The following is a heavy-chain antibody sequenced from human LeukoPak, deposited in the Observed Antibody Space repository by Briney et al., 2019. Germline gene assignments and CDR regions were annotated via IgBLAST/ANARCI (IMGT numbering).Heavy chain of an antibody. Sequence: PSETLSLTCAVYGGSFSGYHWSWIRQPPGKGLEWIGEINHSGSTNYNPSLKSRVTISVDTSKNQFSLKLSSVTAADTAVYYCARGARYDYVWGSYRRPHYFDYWGQGTLVTVSS. CDR2: INHSGST. V-gene: IGHV4-34*01. CDR1: GGSFSGYH. CDR3: ARGARYDYVWGSYRRPHYFDY. D-gene: IGHD3-16*02. J-gene: IGHJ4*02.